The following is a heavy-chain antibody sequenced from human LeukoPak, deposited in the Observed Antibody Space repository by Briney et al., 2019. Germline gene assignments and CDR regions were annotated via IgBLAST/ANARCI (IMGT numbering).Heavy chain of an antibody. CDR1: GFTFSRYW. V-gene: IGHV3-7*01. CDR3: ARDYRGYRAPYNFYY. D-gene: IGHD2-15*01. CDR2: IKQDGSEK. Sequence: PGGSLRLSCAASGFTFSRYWMSWVRQAPGKGLEWVANIKQDGSEKYYVDSVKGRFTITTDNAKNTLYLQMNSLRAEDEAVYYCARDYRGYRAPYNFYYWGQGIVVTVSS. J-gene: IGHJ4*02.